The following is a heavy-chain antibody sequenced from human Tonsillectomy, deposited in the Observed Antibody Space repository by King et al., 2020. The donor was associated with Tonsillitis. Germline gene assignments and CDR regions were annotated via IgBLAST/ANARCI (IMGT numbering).Heavy chain of an antibody. J-gene: IGHJ5*01. V-gene: IGHV4-30-4*08. CDR3: ARADGSLWYCAPTLFDS. CDR1: GDSISRGDDY. D-gene: IGHD2-21*01. CDR2: IYYSGST. Sequence: QLQESGPRLVMPSQTLSLTCTVSGDSISRGDDYWSWIRQSPGKGLEWIGYIYYSGSTYYNSSLKSRVTISINTSKTQFSLKMRSVTVAHTSVYYCARADGSLWYCAPTLFDSWGQGIPVTVSS.